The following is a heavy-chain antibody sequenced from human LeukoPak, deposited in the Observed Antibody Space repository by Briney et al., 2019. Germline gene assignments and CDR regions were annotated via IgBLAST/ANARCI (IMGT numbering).Heavy chain of an antibody. CDR1: GYTFTGQF. V-gene: IGHV1-2*02. J-gene: IGHJ4*02. CDR2: IDPPSGTP. D-gene: IGHD6-19*01. CDR3: ARSGFSTGFYLDF. Sequence: ASVKVSCKASGYTFTGQFIHWLRQAPGQGLEWMGWIDPPSGTPHYAQKFQDTVTLPRDTSIGTAYMEVHRLQSDDTAVYYCARSGFSTGFYLDFWGQGTLISVSS.